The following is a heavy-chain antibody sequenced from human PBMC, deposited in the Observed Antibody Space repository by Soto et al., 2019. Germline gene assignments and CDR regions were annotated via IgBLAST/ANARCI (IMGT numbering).Heavy chain of an antibody. CDR2: ISYDGSNK. CDR1: GFTFSSYV. V-gene: IGHV3-30*18. Sequence: GGSLRLSCAASGFTFSSYVMHWVRQAQGKGLEWVAVISYDGSNKYYADSVKGRFTISRDNSKNTLYLQMNSLRAEDTAVYYCAKDSAAAGTGGRVDYWGQGTLVTVSS. D-gene: IGHD6-13*01. CDR3: AKDSAAAGTGGRVDY. J-gene: IGHJ4*02.